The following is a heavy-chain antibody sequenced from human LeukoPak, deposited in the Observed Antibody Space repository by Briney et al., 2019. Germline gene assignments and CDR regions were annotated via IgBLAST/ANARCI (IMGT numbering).Heavy chain of an antibody. CDR1: GFTFSSYS. CDR2: ISSASTYI. D-gene: IGHD5-18*01. CDR3: ARLVWDTTMADGDIDS. V-gene: IGHV3-21*01. J-gene: IGHJ4*02. Sequence: GESLRLSCAASGFTFSSYSMNWVRQAPGKGLEWVSSISSASTYIYYADSVKGRFTISRDNAKNSLYLQMNSLRAEDTAMYYCARLVWDTTMADGDIDSWGQGTLLIVSS.